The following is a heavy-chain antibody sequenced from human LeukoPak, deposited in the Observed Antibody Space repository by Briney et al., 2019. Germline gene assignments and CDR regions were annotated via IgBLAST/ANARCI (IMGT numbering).Heavy chain of an antibody. CDR3: AKDRSGYGAPSPFDY. Sequence: PGRSLRLSCAASGFTFSSYGMHWVRQAPGKGLEWVAVISYDGSNKYYADSVKGRFTIFRDNSKNTLYLQMNSLRAEDTAVYYCAKDRSGYGAPSPFDYWGQGTLVTVSS. J-gene: IGHJ4*02. CDR2: ISYDGSNK. V-gene: IGHV3-30*18. CDR1: GFTFSSYG. D-gene: IGHD5-12*01.